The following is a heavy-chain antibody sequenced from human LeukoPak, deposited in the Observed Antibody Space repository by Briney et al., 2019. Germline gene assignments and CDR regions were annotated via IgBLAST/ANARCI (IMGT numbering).Heavy chain of an antibody. CDR2: INRDGSTT. CDR3: ARDKKSGESSEIDY. J-gene: IGHJ4*02. D-gene: IGHD3-10*01. Sequence: VGSLRLSCAASGFTFSNYWVHWVRQAPGKGLVWVSRINRDGSTTKYADSVKGRFTVSRDNAKNTLNLQMNSLRAEDTAVYYCARDKKSGESSEIDYWGQGTLVTVSS. CDR1: GFTFSNYW. V-gene: IGHV3-74*03.